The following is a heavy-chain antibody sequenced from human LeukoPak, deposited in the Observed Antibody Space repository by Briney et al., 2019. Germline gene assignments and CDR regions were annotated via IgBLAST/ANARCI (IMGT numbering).Heavy chain of an antibody. CDR1: GFNFSSHS. CDR3: ARAIVATIYYFDY. CDR2: ISSSSYI. J-gene: IGHJ4*02. D-gene: IGHD5-12*01. Sequence: PGGSLRIFCAASGFNFSSHSMNWGRQGPGEGLEWVSSISSSSYIYYADSVKGRFTISRDNAKNSLYLQMNSLRAEDTAVYYCARAIVATIYYFDYWGQGTLVTVSS. V-gene: IGHV3-21*01.